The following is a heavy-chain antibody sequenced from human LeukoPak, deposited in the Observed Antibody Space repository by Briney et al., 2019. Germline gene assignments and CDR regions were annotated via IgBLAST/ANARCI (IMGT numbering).Heavy chain of an antibody. CDR2: ISSSSSYI. V-gene: IGHV3-21*01. CDR3: AKDWGVWFGEFHLLDY. Sequence: PGGSLRLSCSASGFTFSSYSMNWVRQAPGKGLEWVSSISSSSSYIYYADSVKGRFTISRDNAKNSLYLQMNSLRAEDTAVYYCAKDWGVWFGEFHLLDYWGQGTLVTVSS. J-gene: IGHJ4*02. CDR1: GFTFSSYS. D-gene: IGHD3-10*01.